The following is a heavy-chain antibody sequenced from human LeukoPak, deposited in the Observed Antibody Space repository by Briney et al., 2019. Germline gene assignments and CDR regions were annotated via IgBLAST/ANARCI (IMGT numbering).Heavy chain of an antibody. CDR1: GFTFSTYG. Sequence: PGGSLRLSCAAAGFTFSTYGMHWVRQAPGKGLECVAVNWPNGSNKYHADSVKGRFTISRDNSKSTLFLPMSSLAAEETAVYYCVGELLTAAGTIGAFDIWGRGTMVTVSS. CDR3: VGELLTAAGTIGAFDI. J-gene: IGHJ3*02. D-gene: IGHD6-13*01. CDR2: NWPNGSNK. V-gene: IGHV3-33*01.